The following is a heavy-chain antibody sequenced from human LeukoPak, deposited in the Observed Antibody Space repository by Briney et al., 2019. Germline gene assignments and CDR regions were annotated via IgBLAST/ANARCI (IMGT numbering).Heavy chain of an antibody. J-gene: IGHJ4*02. CDR2: INPDSGGT. Sequence: ASVKVSCKASGYTFTGYYIHWVRQAPGQGLEWMGWINPDSGGTNYAQKFRGRVTMTRDTSISTAYMELSRLRSDDTAVYYCARGYSYVNYWGQGTLVTVSS. V-gene: IGHV1-2*02. CDR1: GYTFTGYY. CDR3: ARGYSYVNY. D-gene: IGHD5-18*01.